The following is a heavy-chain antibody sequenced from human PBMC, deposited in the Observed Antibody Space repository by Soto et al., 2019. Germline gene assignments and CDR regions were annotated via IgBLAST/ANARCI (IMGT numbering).Heavy chain of an antibody. J-gene: IGHJ5*02. CDR1: GGSIRSTTYY. CDR3: AGQSGSNWFDP. CDR2: IYYSGSP. Sequence: QLQLQESGPGLVKASETLSLTCTVSGGSIRSTTYYWGWIRQPPGKGLEWIGSIYYSGSPYYNPSLKRRVTISVDTSKNQFSLKLSSVTAADSAVYYCAGQSGSNWFDPWGQGTLVTVSS. V-gene: IGHV4-39*01. D-gene: IGHD3-10*01.